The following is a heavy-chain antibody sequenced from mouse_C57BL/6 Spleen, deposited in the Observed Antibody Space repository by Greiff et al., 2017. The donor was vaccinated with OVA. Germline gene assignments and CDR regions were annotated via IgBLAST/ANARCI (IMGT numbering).Heavy chain of an antibody. J-gene: IGHJ2*01. D-gene: IGHD4-1*01. Sequence: EVQVVESGGGLVKPGGSLKLSCAASGFTFSSYAMSWVRQTPEKRLEWVATISDGGSYTYYPDNVKGRFTISRDNAKNNLYLQMSHLKSEDTAMYYCARGKNCNYWGQGTTLTVSS. CDR1: GFTFSSYA. CDR2: ISDGGSYT. CDR3: ARGKNCNY. V-gene: IGHV5-4*01.